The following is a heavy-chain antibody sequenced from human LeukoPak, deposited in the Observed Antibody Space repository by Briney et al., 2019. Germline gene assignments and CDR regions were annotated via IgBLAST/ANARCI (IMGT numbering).Heavy chain of an antibody. D-gene: IGHD2-2*02. CDR3: ARGTKWVPAAIHYFDY. Sequence: SETLSLTCAVSGYSISSGYYWGWIRQPPGKGLEWIARIYHSGSTYYNPSLKSRVTISVDTSENQFSLKLSSVTAADTAVYYCARGTKWVPAAIHYFDYWGQGTLVTVSS. J-gene: IGHJ4*02. CDR2: IYHSGST. CDR1: GYSISSGYY. V-gene: IGHV4-38-2*01.